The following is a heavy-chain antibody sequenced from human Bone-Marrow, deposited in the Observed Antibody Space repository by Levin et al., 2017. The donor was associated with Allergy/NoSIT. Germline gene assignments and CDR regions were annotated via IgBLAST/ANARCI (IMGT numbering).Heavy chain of an antibody. J-gene: IGHJ5*02. CDR2: IKEDGSEK. Sequence: ASVKVSCAASGFTFSNSWMSWVRQAPGKGLEWVANIKEDGSEKYYVDSVKGRFTISRDNAKNSLYVQMNSLRAEDTAVYYCSRDQFRRATIGARWFDPWGQGTLVTVSS. V-gene: IGHV3-7*01. CDR3: SRDQFRRATIGARWFDP. D-gene: IGHD5-24*01. CDR1: GFTFSNSW.